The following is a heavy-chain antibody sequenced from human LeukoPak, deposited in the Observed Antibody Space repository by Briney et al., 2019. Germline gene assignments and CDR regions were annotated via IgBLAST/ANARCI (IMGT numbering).Heavy chain of an antibody. V-gene: IGHV5-51*01. Sequence: GASLKISCKGSGYNFNTYWVAWVRPLPGKGLEWMGIIRPMNSDVRYSPSFQGQVTISADRSINTAYLQWSSLTASDTAMYYCASRPFETTVVPWDFYWGQGTQVTVSS. CDR2: IRPMNSDV. CDR3: ASRPFETTVVPWDFY. J-gene: IGHJ4*02. CDR1: GYNFNTYW. D-gene: IGHD4-23*01.